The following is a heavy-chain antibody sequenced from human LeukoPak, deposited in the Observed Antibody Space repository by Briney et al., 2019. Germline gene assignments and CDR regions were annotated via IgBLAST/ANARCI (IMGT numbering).Heavy chain of an antibody. Sequence: SETLSLTCAVSGYSISRGYYWGWIRQPPGKGLEWIVRIYHSGSTYYSPSLKSRVTISVDTSKNQFSLKLSSVTAADTAVYYCARAPQGVAAANYFDYWGQGTLVTVSS. CDR1: GYSISRGYY. V-gene: IGHV4-38-2*01. J-gene: IGHJ4*02. D-gene: IGHD2-15*01. CDR2: IYHSGST. CDR3: ARAPQGVAAANYFDY.